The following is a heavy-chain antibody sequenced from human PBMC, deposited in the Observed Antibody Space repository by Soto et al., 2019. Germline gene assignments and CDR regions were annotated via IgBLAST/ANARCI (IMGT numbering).Heavy chain of an antibody. D-gene: IGHD6-19*01. CDR1: GYTFSSYG. J-gene: IGHJ5*02. V-gene: IGHV1-18*01. CDR3: ARGGPVQWLVMGWLDP. CDR2: ISANSGDT. Sequence: ASVKVSCKASGYTFSSYGISWVRQAPGQGPEWMGWISANSGDTNYAQKFQGRVTMTTDTSTSTAYMELRSLRSDDTAVYYCARGGPVQWLVMGWLDPWGQGTLVTVSS.